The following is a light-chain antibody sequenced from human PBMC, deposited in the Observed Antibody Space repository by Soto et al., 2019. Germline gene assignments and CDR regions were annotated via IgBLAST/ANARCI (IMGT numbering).Light chain of an antibody. V-gene: IGLV2-14*01. CDR2: EVS. CDR3: SSYTSSNTVV. Sequence: QCALTQPASVSGSPGQSVTISCTGTSGHVGGYNYVSWYQHYSGKAPKLMIYEVSSRPSGVSNRFSGSKSGNTASLTISGLQAEDEADYYCSSYTSSNTVVFGGGTKLTDL. CDR1: SGHVGGYNY. J-gene: IGLJ2*01.